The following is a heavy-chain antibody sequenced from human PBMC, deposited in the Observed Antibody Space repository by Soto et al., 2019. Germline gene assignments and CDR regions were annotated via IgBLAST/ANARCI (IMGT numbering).Heavy chain of an antibody. V-gene: IGHV4-59*01. CDR2: IYYSGST. Sequence: SETLSLTCTVSGGSISSYYWSWIRQPPGKGLEWIGYIYYSGSTNYNPSLKSRVTISVDTSKNQFSLKLSSVTAADTAVYYCARDRFDWLSNYYYGMDVWGQGTTVTVS. D-gene: IGHD3-9*01. CDR3: ARDRFDWLSNYYYGMDV. J-gene: IGHJ6*02. CDR1: GGSISSYY.